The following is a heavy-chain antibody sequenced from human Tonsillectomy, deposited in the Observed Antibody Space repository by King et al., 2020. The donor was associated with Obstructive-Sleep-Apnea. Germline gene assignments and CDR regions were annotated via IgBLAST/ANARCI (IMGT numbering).Heavy chain of an antibody. CDR2: SYYSGST. D-gene: IGHD3-10*01. Sequence: QLQESGPGLVKPSETLSLTCTVSGGSISSSSYYWGWIRQPPGKGLEWIGSSYYSGSTYYNPSLKSRVTISVDTSKNQFSLKLSSVTAADTAVYYCAREGIIFGSGSYYNSPINWFDPWGQGTLVSVSS. CDR3: AREGIIFGSGSYYNSPINWFDP. J-gene: IGHJ5*02. CDR1: GGSISSSSYY. V-gene: IGHV4-39*07.